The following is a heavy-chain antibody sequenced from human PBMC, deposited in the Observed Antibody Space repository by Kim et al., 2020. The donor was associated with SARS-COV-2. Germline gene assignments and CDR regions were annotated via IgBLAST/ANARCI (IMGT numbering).Heavy chain of an antibody. V-gene: IGHV4-39*01. CDR3: ARRGGIVNNYNY. Sequence: TSYTPSLQSRVTISVDTSKNQFSLNLRSVTATDTAVYYCARRGGIVNNYNYWGQGTLVTVSS. D-gene: IGHD1-1*01. J-gene: IGHJ4*02. CDR2: T.